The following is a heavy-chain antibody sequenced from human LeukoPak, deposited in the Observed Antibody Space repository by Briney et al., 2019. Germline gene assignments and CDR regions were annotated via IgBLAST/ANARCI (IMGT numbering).Heavy chain of an antibody. V-gene: IGHV3-7*03. CDR2: IKQDGSEK. CDR1: GFTFSSYW. D-gene: IGHD1-1*01. CDR3: AREGTGVQDFDY. J-gene: IGHJ4*02. Sequence: GGSLRLSCAASGFTFSSYWMSRVRQAPGKGLEWVANIKQDGSEKYYVDSVKGRFTISRDNAKNSLYLQTNSLRAEDTAVYYCAREGTGVQDFDYWGQGTLVTVSS.